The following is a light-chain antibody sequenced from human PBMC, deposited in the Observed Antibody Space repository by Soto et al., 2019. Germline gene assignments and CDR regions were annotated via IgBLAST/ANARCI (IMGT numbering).Light chain of an antibody. CDR1: QSISSY. J-gene: IGKJ1*01. CDR3: QQYNSYSKT. CDR2: AAS. Sequence: IRVSHSASSLSASVGDRVAITCRASQSISSYLAWYQQKPGKAPKFLIYAASSLQSGVPSRFSGSGSGTEFTPTISSLQPDDFATYYCQQYNSYSKTFGQGTKV. V-gene: IGKV1-5*01.